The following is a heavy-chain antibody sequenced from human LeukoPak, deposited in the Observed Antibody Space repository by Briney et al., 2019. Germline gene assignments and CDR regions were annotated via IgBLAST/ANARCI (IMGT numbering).Heavy chain of an antibody. CDR3: ARTYYGSGRIDY. CDR2: IYYSGST. Sequence: SETLSLTCTVSGGSISSYYWSWIRQPPGKGLEWIGYIYYSGSTNYNPSLKSRVTISVDTSKSQFSLKLSSVTAADTAVYYCARTYYGSGRIDYWGQGTLVTVSS. J-gene: IGHJ4*02. CDR1: GGSISSYY. D-gene: IGHD3-10*01. V-gene: IGHV4-59*01.